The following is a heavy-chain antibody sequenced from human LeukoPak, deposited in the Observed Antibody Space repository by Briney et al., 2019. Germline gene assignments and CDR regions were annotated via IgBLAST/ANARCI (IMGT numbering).Heavy chain of an antibody. CDR2: ISYDGSNK. V-gene: IGHV3-30*18. CDR1: GFTFSSYG. D-gene: IGHD3-10*01. Sequence: PGGSLRLSCAASGFTFSSYGMHWVRQAPDKGLEWVAVISYDGSNKYYADSVKGRFTISRDNSKNTLYLQMNSLRAEDTAVYYCAKGMVRGYLFDYWGQGTLVTVSS. CDR3: AKGMVRGYLFDY. J-gene: IGHJ4*02.